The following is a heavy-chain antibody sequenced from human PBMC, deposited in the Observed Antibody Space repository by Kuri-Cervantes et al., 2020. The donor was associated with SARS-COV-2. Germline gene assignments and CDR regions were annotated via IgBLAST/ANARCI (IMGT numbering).Heavy chain of an antibody. Sequence: SETLSLTCTVSGGSISSGSYYWSWIRQPAGKGLEWIGRIYTSGSTNYNPSLKSRVTISVDTSKNQFSLKLSSVTAADTVVYYCARGGRITIFGVVTTFDYWGQGTLVTVSS. CDR1: GGSISSGSYY. J-gene: IGHJ4*02. CDR2: IYTSGST. V-gene: IGHV4-61*02. CDR3: ARGGRITIFGVVTTFDY. D-gene: IGHD3-3*01.